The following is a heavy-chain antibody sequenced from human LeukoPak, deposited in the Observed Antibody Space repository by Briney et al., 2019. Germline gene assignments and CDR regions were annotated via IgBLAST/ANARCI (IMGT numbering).Heavy chain of an antibody. J-gene: IGHJ6*02. CDR3: AREKGSVAGMYYYGMDV. CDR1: GYTFTNYY. V-gene: IGHV1-46*01. D-gene: IGHD6-19*01. Sequence: ASVKVSCKASGYTFTNYYMHWVRQAPGQGLEWMGIINSSGGSTSYAQKFQGRVTMTRDTSTSTVYMELSSLRSEDTAVYYCAREKGSVAGMYYYGMDVWGQGTTVTVSS. CDR2: INSSGGST.